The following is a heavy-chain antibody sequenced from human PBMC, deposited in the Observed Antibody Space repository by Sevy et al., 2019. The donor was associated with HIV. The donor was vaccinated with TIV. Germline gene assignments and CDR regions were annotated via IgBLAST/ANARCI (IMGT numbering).Heavy chain of an antibody. CDR1: GSTFTGNY. CDR3: VRDDRDGYFEY. V-gene: IGHV1-2*02. Sequence: ASVKVSCKVFGSTFTGNYMPWLRRALGQGLQWMGWTNPASGGPNFAPKFQGRVTLTRDTSISTAYMELSRLKSDDTAVYYCVRDDRDGYFEYWGQGTLVTVSS. J-gene: IGHJ4*02. CDR2: TNPASGGP.